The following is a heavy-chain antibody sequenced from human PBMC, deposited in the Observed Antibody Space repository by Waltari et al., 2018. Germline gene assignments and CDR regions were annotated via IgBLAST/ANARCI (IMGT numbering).Heavy chain of an antibody. Sequence: QLQLQESGSGLVKPSQTLSLTCAVSGGSISSGGYSWSWIRQPPGKGLEWSGYIYHSGSTYYNPSLKSRVTISVDRSKNQFSLKLSAVTAADTAVYYCARGFVYYDSSGYAFDIWGQGTMVTVSS. CDR2: IYHSGST. CDR3: ARGFVYYDSSGYAFDI. D-gene: IGHD3-22*01. V-gene: IGHV4-30-2*01. J-gene: IGHJ3*02. CDR1: GGSISSGGYS.